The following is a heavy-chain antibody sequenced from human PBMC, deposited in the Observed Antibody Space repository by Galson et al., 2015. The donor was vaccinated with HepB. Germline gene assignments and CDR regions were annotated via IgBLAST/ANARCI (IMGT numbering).Heavy chain of an antibody. D-gene: IGHD2-2*01. J-gene: IGHJ4*02. CDR1: GVTFNDYA. CDR3: AKGYCSVTTGYYDY. V-gene: IGHV3-23*01. CDR2: ISASGGSR. Sequence: SLRLSCSVSGVTFNDYAMNWVRQAPGKGLEWVADISASGGSRDYVDSVKGRFTVSRDNSKNTVYLQMNSLRVEDTATYYCAKGYCSVTTGYYDYWGQGTQVSVSS.